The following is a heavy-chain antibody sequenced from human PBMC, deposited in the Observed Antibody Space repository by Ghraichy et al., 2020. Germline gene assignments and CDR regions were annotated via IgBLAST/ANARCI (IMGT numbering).Heavy chain of an antibody. V-gene: IGHV4-39*01. Sequence: GSLRLSCTVSGGSVSSSSYYWGWIRQPPGKGLEWIGSIYYSGSTYYNPSLKSRVTISVDTSKDQFSLKLSSVTAADTAVYYCAHYYDSSGYIYYGMDVWGQGTTVTVSS. CDR2: IYYSGST. D-gene: IGHD3-22*01. CDR1: GGSVSSSSYY. CDR3: AHYYDSSGYIYYGMDV. J-gene: IGHJ6*02.